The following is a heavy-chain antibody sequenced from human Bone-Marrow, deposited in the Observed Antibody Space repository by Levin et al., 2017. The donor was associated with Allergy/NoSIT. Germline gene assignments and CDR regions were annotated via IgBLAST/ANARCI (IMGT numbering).Heavy chain of an antibody. CDR1: GFTFSSYS. CDR3: ARDNFDWLYYYGMDV. CDR2: ISSSSSYI. D-gene: IGHD3-9*01. J-gene: IGHJ6*02. Sequence: GESLKISCAASGFTFSSYSMNWVRQAPGKGLEWVSSISSSSSYIYYADSVKGRFTISRDNAKNSLYLQMNSLRAEDTAVYYCARDNFDWLYYYGMDVWGQGTTVTVSS. V-gene: IGHV3-21*01.